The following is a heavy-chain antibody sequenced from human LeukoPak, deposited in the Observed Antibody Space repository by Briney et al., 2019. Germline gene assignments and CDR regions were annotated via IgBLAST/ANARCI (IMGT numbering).Heavy chain of an antibody. J-gene: IGHJ4*02. Sequence: GGSLRLSCAASGFTFSTYAMHWVRQAPGKGLKWVAIISYDGGSTSYADSVKGRFTISRDNSKNTLYLQMSSLRTEDTAVYYCAKIEGSSSYYFDYWGQGTLVTVSS. CDR2: ISYDGGST. D-gene: IGHD6-6*01. CDR3: AKIEGSSSYYFDY. CDR1: GFTFSTYA. V-gene: IGHV3-30*18.